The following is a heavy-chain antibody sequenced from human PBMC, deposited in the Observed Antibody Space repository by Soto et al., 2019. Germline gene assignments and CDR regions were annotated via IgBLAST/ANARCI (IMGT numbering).Heavy chain of an antibody. CDR3: ARDPGWYYYDSSDKGAFDI. CDR1: GGSISSGGYY. CDR2: IYYSGST. D-gene: IGHD3-22*01. V-gene: IGHV4-31*03. J-gene: IGHJ3*02. Sequence: PSETLSLTCTVSGGSISSGGYYWSWIRQHPGKGPEWIGYIYYSGSTYYNPSLKSRVTISVDTSKNQFSLKLSSVTAADTAVYYCARDPGWYYYDSSDKGAFDIWGQGTMVTVSS.